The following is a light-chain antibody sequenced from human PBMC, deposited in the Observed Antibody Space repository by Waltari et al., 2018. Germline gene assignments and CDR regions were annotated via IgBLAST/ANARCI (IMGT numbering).Light chain of an antibody. CDR3: AAWDDSLNGVV. CDR2: YNN. J-gene: IGLJ2*01. CDR1: SSNIGRDI. V-gene: IGLV1-44*01. Sequence: QSVLTQSPSASGTSGQRVTISCSGSSSNIGRDIVNWYRHLPGTAPKLLIYYNNPRPSGVPDRFSGSKSGTSASLAISGLQSEDEADYYCAAWDDSLNGVVFGGGTKLSVL.